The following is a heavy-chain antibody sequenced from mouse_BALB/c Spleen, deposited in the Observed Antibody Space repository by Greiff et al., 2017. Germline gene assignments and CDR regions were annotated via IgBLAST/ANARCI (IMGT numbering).Heavy chain of an antibody. J-gene: IGHJ1*01. CDR1: GYSITSDYV. V-gene: IGHV3-2*02. CDR3: AKGYDLYFDV. D-gene: IGHD2-2*01. Sequence: DVKLQESGPGLVKPSQSLSLTCTVTGYSITSDYVWNWIRQFPGNKLEWMGYISYSGSTSYNPSLKSRISITRDTSKNQFFLQLNSVTTEDTATYYCAKGYDLYFDVWGAGTTVTVSS. CDR2: ISYSGST.